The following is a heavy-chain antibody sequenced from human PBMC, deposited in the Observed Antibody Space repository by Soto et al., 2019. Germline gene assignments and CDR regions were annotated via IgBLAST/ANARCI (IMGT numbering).Heavy chain of an antibody. CDR1: GYTFTSYG. V-gene: IGHV1-18*01. Sequence: ASVKVSCKASGYTFTSYGISCVRQAPGQGLEWMGWISAYNGNTNYAQKLQGRVTMTTDTSTSTAYMELRSLRSDDTAVYYCARDRVDFWSGYFDYWGQGTLVTVSS. D-gene: IGHD3-3*01. J-gene: IGHJ4*02. CDR3: ARDRVDFWSGYFDY. CDR2: ISAYNGNT.